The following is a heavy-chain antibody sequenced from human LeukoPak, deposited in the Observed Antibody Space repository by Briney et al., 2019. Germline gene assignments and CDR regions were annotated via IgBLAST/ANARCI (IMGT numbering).Heavy chain of an antibody. V-gene: IGHV3-7*01. CDR2: IKQDGSEK. J-gene: IGHJ4*02. Sequence: GGSLRLSCVASGFTFSSYWMSWVRQAPGKGLEWVANIKQDGSEKNYVDSVKGRFTISRDNAKTSLYLQMNSLRAEDTAVYYCARSLWPEDYWGQGTLVTVSS. CDR1: GFTFSSYW. D-gene: IGHD5-18*01. CDR3: ARSLWPEDY.